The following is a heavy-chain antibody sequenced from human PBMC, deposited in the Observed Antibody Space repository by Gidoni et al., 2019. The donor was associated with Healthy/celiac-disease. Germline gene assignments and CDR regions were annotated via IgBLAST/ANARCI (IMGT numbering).Heavy chain of an antibody. Sequence: EVQLLESGGGLVQPGGSLRLSCAASGFTFSRNAMSWVRQAPGKGLVWVSAISGSVGSKYYAEYVKGRFTISRDNSKNTLYLKMNSLRAEDTAVYYCAKETSIAVAGYFDYWGQGTLVTVSS. CDR1: GFTFSRNA. D-gene: IGHD6-19*01. CDR2: ISGSVGSK. CDR3: AKETSIAVAGYFDY. J-gene: IGHJ4*02. V-gene: IGHV3-23*01.